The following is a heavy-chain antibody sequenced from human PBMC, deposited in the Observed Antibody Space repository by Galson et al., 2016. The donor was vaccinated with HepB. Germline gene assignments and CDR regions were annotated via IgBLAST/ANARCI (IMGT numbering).Heavy chain of an antibody. D-gene: IGHD2-15*01. J-gene: IGHJ5*01. CDR2: LTGSGGTT. CDR1: GFTFSSRA. CDR3: AKHGFVVVADPNWFDS. Sequence: SLRLSCATSGFTFSSRAMSWVRQAPGKGLQCVAALTGSGGTTYYIDSVEGRFTISRDNSKNMLFLQMNSLRGEDTGVYYCAKHGFVVVADPNWFDSWGQGTPVIVSS. V-gene: IGHV3-23*01.